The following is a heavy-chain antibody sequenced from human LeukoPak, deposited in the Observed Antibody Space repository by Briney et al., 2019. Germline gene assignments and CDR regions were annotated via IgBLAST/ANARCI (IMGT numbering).Heavy chain of an antibody. V-gene: IGHV4-34*01. Sequence: SDTLSLTCAVYGGSFSGYYWSWIRQPPGKGLEWIGEINHSGSTNYNPSLKSRVTISVDTSKNQFSLKLSSVTAADTAVYYCARGKWELGNWGQGTLVTVSS. J-gene: IGHJ4*02. CDR1: GGSFSGYY. CDR3: ARGKWELGN. D-gene: IGHD1-26*01. CDR2: INHSGST.